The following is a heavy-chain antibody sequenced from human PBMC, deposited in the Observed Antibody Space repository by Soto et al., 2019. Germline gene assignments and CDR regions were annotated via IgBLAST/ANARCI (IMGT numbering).Heavy chain of an antibody. J-gene: IGHJ4*02. Sequence: QVQLVESGGGVVQPGRSLRLSCAASGFTFSSYGMHWVRQAPGKGLEWVAVISYDGSNKYYADSVKGRFTITRDNSKTTLYLQMNSRGAEDKAVYDCAKEAAARSVVTPYFDYWGQGTLVTVSS. CDR3: AKEAAARSVVTPYFDY. CDR2: ISYDGSNK. CDR1: GFTFSSYG. D-gene: IGHD2-15*01. V-gene: IGHV3-30*18.